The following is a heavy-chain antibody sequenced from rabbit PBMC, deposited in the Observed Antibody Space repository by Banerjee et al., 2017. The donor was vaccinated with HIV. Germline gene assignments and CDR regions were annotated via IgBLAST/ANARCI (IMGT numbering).Heavy chain of an antibody. Sequence: QEQLEESGGGLVKPEGSLTLTCKASGFDLSSYYYMCWVRQAPGKGLELIACINTRSGSTWYARWAKGRFTISKTSSTTVTLQMTSLTAADTATYFCARFNGFVGWTYDTGEFDLWGPGTLVTVS. CDR2: INTRSGST. J-gene: IGHJ4*01. V-gene: IGHV1S45*01. CDR3: ARFNGFVGWTYDTGEFDL. D-gene: IGHD8-1*01. CDR1: GFDLSSYYY.